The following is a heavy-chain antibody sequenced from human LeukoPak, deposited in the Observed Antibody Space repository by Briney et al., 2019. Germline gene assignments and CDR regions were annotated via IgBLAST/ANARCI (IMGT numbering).Heavy chain of an antibody. Sequence: PGESLKISCKGSGFDFTAYGIAWVRQMPGKGLEWMGNIYPGDSNTRYSPSFQGQVTMSADKSISTAYLQWRSLKASDTAMYYCARHYSSSWFGYWGQGSPVTVSP. D-gene: IGHD6-13*01. V-gene: IGHV5-51*01. CDR3: ARHYSSSWFGY. J-gene: IGHJ4*02. CDR2: IYPGDSNT. CDR1: GFDFTAYG.